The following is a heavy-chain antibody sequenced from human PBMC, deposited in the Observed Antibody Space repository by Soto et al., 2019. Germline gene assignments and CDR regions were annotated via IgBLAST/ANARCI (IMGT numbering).Heavy chain of an antibody. Sequence: GGSLRLSCAASVFTFSRYDMQWVRQGTGKGPEWVSGISTTGNTYYPDSVKGRFTISRENAKNSLYLQMNRLRAGDTAVYYCVRSDYSYGYGWYFDLWGRGTLVTVSS. CDR1: VFTFSRYD. CDR3: VRSDYSYGYGWYFDL. V-gene: IGHV3-13*01. CDR2: ISTTGNT. J-gene: IGHJ2*01. D-gene: IGHD5-18*01.